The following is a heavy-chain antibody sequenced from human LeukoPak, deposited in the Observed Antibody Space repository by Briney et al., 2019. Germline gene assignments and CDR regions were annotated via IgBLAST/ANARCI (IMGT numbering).Heavy chain of an antibody. CDR2: ISGSGDST. V-gene: IGHV3-23*01. CDR1: GFIFSSYA. CDR3: AKGQEAYSSSGLY. Sequence: PGGSLRLSCVASGFIFSSYAMHWVRQAPGKGLEWVSTISGSGDSTYYADSVKGRFTISRDNSRNTLYLPMNSLRVEDTAVLYCAKGQEAYSSSGLYWGQGTLVSVAS. D-gene: IGHD2-2*01. J-gene: IGHJ4*02.